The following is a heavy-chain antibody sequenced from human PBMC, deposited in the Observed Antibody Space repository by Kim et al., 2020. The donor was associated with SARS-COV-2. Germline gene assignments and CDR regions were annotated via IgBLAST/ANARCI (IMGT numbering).Heavy chain of an antibody. Sequence: SVKVSCKASGGTFSSYAISWVRQAPGQGLEWMGGIIPIFGTANYAQKFQGRVTITADKSTSTAYMELSSLRSEDTAVYYCAREVVQNRYYYYYYGMDVWGQGTTVTVSS. CDR2: IIPIFGTA. CDR3: AREVVQNRYYYYYYGMDV. D-gene: IGHD2-15*01. V-gene: IGHV1-69*06. J-gene: IGHJ6*02. CDR1: GGTFSSYA.